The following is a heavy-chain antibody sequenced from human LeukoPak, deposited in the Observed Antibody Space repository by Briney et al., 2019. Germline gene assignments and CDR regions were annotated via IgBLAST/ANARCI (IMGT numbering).Heavy chain of an antibody. J-gene: IGHJ4*02. V-gene: IGHV3-23*01. CDR3: VKDFLHGPHIEPVGSVGPFDY. CDR2: LHADSGMT. Sequence: GGSLRLSCAASGFTFNNYWMHWVRQAPGKGLEWVSGLHADSGMTYYADSVKGRFTISRDNSKNTLYFQMNSLRAEDTAVYYCVKDFLHGPHIEPVGSVGPFDYWGQGTLVTVSS. CDR1: GFTFNNYW. D-gene: IGHD2-2*01.